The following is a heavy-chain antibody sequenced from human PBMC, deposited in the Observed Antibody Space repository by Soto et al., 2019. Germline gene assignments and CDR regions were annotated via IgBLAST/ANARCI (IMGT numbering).Heavy chain of an antibody. CDR3: ARGGDILTGPNWFDP. V-gene: IGHV3-33*01. D-gene: IGHD3-9*01. J-gene: IGHJ5*02. CDR1: GFTFSSYG. Sequence: QVQLVESGGGVVQPGRSLRLSCAASGFTFSSYGMHWVRQAPGKGLEWVAVIWYDGSNKYYADSVKGRFTISRDNSKNTLYLQMNSLRAEDTAVYYCARGGDILTGPNWFDPWGQGTLVTVAS. CDR2: IWYDGSNK.